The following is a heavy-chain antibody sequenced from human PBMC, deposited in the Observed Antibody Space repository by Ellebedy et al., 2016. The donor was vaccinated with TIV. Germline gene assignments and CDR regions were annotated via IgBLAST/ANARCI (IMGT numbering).Heavy chain of an antibody. J-gene: IGHJ4*02. D-gene: IGHD2-8*01. V-gene: IGHV4-39*01. CDR2: IHYDGNT. Sequence: MPSETLSLTCTVPGGSISNTNFHCGWIRQSPGKGLEWIGIIHYDGNTHYNPSLTSPVTISADTSNNQFSQTLSSVPAADTAVYYCVSYNGGTGSFDYWGQGTLVTVSS. CDR3: VSYNGGTGSFDY. CDR1: GGSISNTNFH.